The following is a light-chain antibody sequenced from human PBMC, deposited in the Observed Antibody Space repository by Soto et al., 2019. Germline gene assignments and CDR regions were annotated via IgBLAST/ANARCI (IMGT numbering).Light chain of an antibody. J-gene: IGLJ1*01. CDR3: SSYTSSTTVYV. Sequence: QSALTQPASVSGSPGQSITISCTGTTSDVGGYDFVSWYQQHPGKAPKLVMFDVSNRPSGISSRFSGSKSGNTASLTISGLQAEDEAVYYCSSYTSSTTVYVFGAGTKVTVL. CDR1: TSDVGGYDF. V-gene: IGLV2-14*01. CDR2: DVS.